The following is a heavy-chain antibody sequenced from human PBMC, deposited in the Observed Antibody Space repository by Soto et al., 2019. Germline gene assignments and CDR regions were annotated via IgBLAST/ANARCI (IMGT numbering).Heavy chain of an antibody. D-gene: IGHD2-21*02. CDR1: GFSLSTSGVG. CDR2: IYWDDDK. J-gene: IGHJ6*02. Sequence: QITLKEAGPTLVKPTQTLTLPCTFSGFSLSTSGVGVGWIRQPPGKALEWLALIYWDDDKRYSPSLRSRLTSNKDTSKNQVVLTLTNMDPVDTATYYCIQSRCGGDCLQSYASHYYYGMDVWGQGTTVTVSS. CDR3: IQSRCGGDCLQSYASHYYYGMDV. V-gene: IGHV2-5*02.